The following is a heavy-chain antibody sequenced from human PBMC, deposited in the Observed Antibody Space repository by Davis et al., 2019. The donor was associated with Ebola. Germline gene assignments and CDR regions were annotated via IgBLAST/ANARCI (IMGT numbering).Heavy chain of an antibody. CDR2: ISGSGGST. J-gene: IGHJ6*02. CDR3: AREVGGDYFYYYYGMDV. D-gene: IGHD4-17*01. CDR1: GFTFSSYA. Sequence: GESLKISCAASGFTFSSYAMSWVRQAPGKGLEWVSAISGSGGSTYYADSVKGRFTISRDNSKNTLYLQMNSLRDEDTAVYYCAREVGGDYFYYYYGMDVWGQGTTVTVSS. V-gene: IGHV3-23*01.